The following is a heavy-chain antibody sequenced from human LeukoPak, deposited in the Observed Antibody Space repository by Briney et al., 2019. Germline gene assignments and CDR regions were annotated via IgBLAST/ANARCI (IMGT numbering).Heavy chain of an antibody. CDR3: ASSDCSGGSCFILDY. CDR2: INPSSRST. Sequence: ASVKVSCKASGYTFSTYYLHWVRQAPGQGLEWMGIINPSSRSTTYAQTFEGRVTMTSDTSTSTVYMELSRLRSEDTAVYYCASSDCSGGSCFILDYWAREPWSPSPQ. J-gene: IGHJ4*02. V-gene: IGHV1-46*01. D-gene: IGHD2-15*01. CDR1: GYTFSTYY.